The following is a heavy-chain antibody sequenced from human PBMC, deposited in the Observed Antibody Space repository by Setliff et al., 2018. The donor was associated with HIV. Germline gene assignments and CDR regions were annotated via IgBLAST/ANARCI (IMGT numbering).Heavy chain of an antibody. D-gene: IGHD2-8*01. CDR3: AKGVKWRGP. V-gene: IGHV3-53*01. Sequence: PGGSLRLSCAVSGFPVSDNYMTWVRQAPGKGLEWVSVIYSDGRTFYTDSVKGRFTISRDDSKNTVYLQMHSLRVDDTAAYYCAKGVKWRGPWGQGILVTVSS. CDR2: IYSDGRT. J-gene: IGHJ5*02. CDR1: GFPVSDNY.